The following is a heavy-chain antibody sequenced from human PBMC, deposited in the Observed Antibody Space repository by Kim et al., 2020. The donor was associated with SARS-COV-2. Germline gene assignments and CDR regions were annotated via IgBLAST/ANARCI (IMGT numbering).Heavy chain of an antibody. V-gene: IGHV4-39*01. CDR1: GDSITSNDYY. D-gene: IGHD3-22*01. J-gene: IGHJ5*02. Sequence: SETLSLTCTVSGDSITSNDYYWGWIRQSPGKGLEWIGSIFYSGSTYYNPSLKSRVKLSVDTSKNQFSLHLSSVTAADTALYYCARHYDSSGYYLRWFDALGQGTLVTVSS. CDR2: IFYSGST. CDR3: ARHYDSSGYYLRWFDA.